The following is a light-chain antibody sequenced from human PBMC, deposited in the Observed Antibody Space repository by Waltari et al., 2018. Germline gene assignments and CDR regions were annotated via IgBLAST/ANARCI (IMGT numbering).Light chain of an antibody. CDR3: TSWDDSLNAWV. J-gene: IGLJ3*02. CDR1: GSNIGSNY. CDR2: RNE. Sequence: QSVLTQPPSASGTPGQTVSVSCSGSGSNIGSNYAYWYQHVPGTAPQLLIYRNEQRPSGVPDRFSGSKSGTSAFLAISGLRSEDEADYFCTSWDDSLNAWVFGGGTKLTVL. V-gene: IGLV1-47*01.